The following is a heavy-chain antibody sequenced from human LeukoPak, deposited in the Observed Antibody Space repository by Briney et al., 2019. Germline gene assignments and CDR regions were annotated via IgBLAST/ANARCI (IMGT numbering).Heavy chain of an antibody. CDR2: IKEDGSEK. CDR1: GFTFSSHW. CDR3: ARNLRLHTPRAFDI. Sequence: AGSLRLSCEAYGFTFSSHWMNWVRQAPGKGLEWVANIKEDGSEKYYVDSVKGRFTISRDNAKNSLYLQINSLRAEDTAVYYCARNLRLHTPRAFDIWGQGTKVTVSS. J-gene: IGHJ3*02. D-gene: IGHD5-24*01. V-gene: IGHV3-7*05.